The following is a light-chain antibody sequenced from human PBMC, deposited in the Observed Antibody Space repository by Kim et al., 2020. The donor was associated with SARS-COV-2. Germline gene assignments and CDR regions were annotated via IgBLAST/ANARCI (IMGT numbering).Light chain of an antibody. J-gene: IGKJ1*01. Sequence: SPGERAIHSCRASQTVSSDLAWYQHKPGQAPRLLIYGASTRDTGVPARFSGSGSGTEFTLTISSLQSEDFAIYYCQQYTNWPPATFGQGTKVDIK. CDR2: GAS. CDR1: QTVSSD. CDR3: QQYTNWPPAT. V-gene: IGKV3-15*01.